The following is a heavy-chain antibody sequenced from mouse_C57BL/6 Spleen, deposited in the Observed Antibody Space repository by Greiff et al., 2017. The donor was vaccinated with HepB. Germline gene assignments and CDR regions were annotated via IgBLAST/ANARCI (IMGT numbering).Heavy chain of an antibody. CDR3: ARGTAITTVVAPYYFDY. J-gene: IGHJ2*01. Sequence: VQLQQPGAELVKPGASVKLSCKASGYTFTSYWMQWVNQRPGQGLEWIGEIDPSDSYTNYNQKFKGKATLTVDTSSSTAYMQLSSLTSEDSAVYYCARGTAITTVVAPYYFDYWGQGTTLTVSS. CDR1: GYTFTSYW. V-gene: IGHV1-50*01. D-gene: IGHD1-1*01. CDR2: IDPSDSYT.